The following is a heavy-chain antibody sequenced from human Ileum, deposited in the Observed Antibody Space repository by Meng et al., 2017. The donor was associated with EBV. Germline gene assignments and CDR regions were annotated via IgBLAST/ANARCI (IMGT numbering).Heavy chain of an antibody. CDR2: IFHSGSA. J-gene: IGHJ4*02. CDR3: ARAPSTSSTRTFDY. Sequence: QLEQLGPELLKPTEPLPLTCTVSGGSITTDSYWGWIRQPPVKGLEWIGSIFHSGSAHYNPSLKSRVSISVHTSENYFSLNLRSVTAADTAVYYCARAPSTSSTRTFDYWGQGTLVTVSS. D-gene: IGHD5/OR15-5a*01. CDR1: GGSITTDSY. V-gene: IGHV4-38-2*02.